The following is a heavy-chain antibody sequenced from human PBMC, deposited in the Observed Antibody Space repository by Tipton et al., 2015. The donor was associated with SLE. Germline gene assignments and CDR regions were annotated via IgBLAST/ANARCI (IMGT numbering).Heavy chain of an antibody. D-gene: IGHD4-17*01. V-gene: IGHV3-33*01. CDR3: ARESTVTTSDY. Sequence: SLRLSCAASGFTFSSYGMHWVRQAPGKGLEWVALIWYDGTNKYYADSVKGRFTVSRDNSMNTLYLQMNSLRAEDTALHYCARESTVTTSDYWGQGTLVTVSS. CDR1: GFTFSSYG. CDR2: IWYDGTNK. J-gene: IGHJ4*02.